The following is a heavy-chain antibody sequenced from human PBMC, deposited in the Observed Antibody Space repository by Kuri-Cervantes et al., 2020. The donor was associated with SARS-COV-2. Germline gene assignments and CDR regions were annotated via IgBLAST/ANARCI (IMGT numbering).Heavy chain of an antibody. V-gene: IGHV3-15*01. D-gene: IGHD3-10*01. CDR3: AKGELLWLGEQQSGGMDV. CDR2: IKSKTDGGPT. CDR1: GFTFSNAW. J-gene: IGHJ6*02. Sequence: GGSLRLSCAASGFTFSNAWMSWVRQAPGKGLEWVGRIKSKTDGGPTDNAAPVKGRFTISRDDSKNTLSLQMNSLKTEDTAVYYCAKGELLWLGEQQSGGMDVWGQGTTVTVSS.